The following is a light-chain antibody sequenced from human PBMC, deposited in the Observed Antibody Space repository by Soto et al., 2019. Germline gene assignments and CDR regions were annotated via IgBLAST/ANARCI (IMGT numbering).Light chain of an antibody. CDR2: GAS. CDR3: QQFGSSPIT. Sequence: EIVLTQSPGTLSLSPGEGATLSCRASQSISSNFLAWYQQKRGQAPRLLIHGASNRATGIPDRFSGSGSGTDFTLTISRLEPEDFAVYYCQQFGSSPITFGLGTRLEIK. J-gene: IGKJ5*01. CDR1: QSISSNF. V-gene: IGKV3-20*01.